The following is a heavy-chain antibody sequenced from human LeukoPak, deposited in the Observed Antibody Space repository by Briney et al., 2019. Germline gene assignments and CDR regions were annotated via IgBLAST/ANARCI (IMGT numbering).Heavy chain of an antibody. CDR1: GYTFNNNA. V-gene: IGHV1-2*06. Sequence: ASVEVSCKASGYTFNNNAMHWVRQAPGQGLEWMGRINPNSGGTNYAQKFQGRVTMTRDTSISTAYMELSRLRSDDTAVYYCAREKVRQSGMDVWGQGTTVTVSS. CDR2: INPNSGGT. CDR3: AREKVRQSGMDV. D-gene: IGHD2-2*01. J-gene: IGHJ6*02.